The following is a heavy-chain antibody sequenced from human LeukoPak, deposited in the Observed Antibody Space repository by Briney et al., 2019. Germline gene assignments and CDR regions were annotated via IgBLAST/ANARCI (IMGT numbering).Heavy chain of an antibody. Sequence: PGGSLRLSCAASGFTFSDYYMSWIRQAPGKGLEWVSYSSSSGSTIYYADSVKGRFTISRDNAKNSLYLQMNSLRAEDTAVYYCARSDIVDYYGMDVWGQGTTVTVSS. J-gene: IGHJ6*02. V-gene: IGHV3-11*01. CDR1: GFTFSDYY. CDR2: SSSSGSTI. D-gene: IGHD2-15*01. CDR3: ARSDIVDYYGMDV.